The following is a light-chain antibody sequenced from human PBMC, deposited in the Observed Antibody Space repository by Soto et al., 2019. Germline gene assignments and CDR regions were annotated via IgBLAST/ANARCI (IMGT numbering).Light chain of an antibody. CDR1: QSVTNY. J-gene: IGKJ1*01. CDR2: DAS. V-gene: IGKV3-11*01. Sequence: EIVLTQSPGTLSLSPGERATLSCRATQSVTNYIAWYQQRPGQAPRLLIYDASNRASGVPAKFSGSGPGTDFTLTISDLEPADFGLYYCQQRLNWPPNFGQGTKVDIK. CDR3: QQRLNWPPN.